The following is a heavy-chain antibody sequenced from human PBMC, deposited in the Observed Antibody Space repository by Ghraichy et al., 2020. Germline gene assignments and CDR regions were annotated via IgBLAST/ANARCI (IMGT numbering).Heavy chain of an antibody. Sequence: GSLRLSCAASGFTFSSYAMHWVRQAPGKGLEWVAVISYDGSNKYYADSVKGRFTISRDNSKNTLYLQMNSLRAEDTAVYYCARGDLCFDYWGQGTLVTVSS. V-gene: IGHV3-30*04. CDR3: ARGDLCFDY. CDR1: GFTFSSYA. CDR2: ISYDGSNK. J-gene: IGHJ4*02.